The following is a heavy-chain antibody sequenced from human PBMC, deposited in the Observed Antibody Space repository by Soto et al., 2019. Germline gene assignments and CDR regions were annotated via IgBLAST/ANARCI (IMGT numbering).Heavy chain of an antibody. CDR1: GGTFSSYA. CDR3: ARDNWNPYYYYYGMDV. CDR2: IIPIFGTA. J-gene: IGHJ6*02. V-gene: IGHV1-69*13. Sequence: SVKVSCKASGGTFSSYAISWVRQAPGQGLEWMGGIIPIFGTANYAQKFQGRVTITADESTSTAYMELSSLRSEDTAVYYCARDNWNPYYYYYGMDVWGQGTTVTVSS. D-gene: IGHD1-20*01.